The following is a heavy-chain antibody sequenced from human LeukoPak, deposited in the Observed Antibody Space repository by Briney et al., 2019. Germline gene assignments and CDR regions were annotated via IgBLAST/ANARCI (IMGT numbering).Heavy chain of an antibody. CDR2: IWYDGSNK. CDR3: ARVEQWLVHGAFDI. D-gene: IGHD6-19*01. V-gene: IGHV3-33*01. J-gene: IGHJ3*02. Sequence: GRSLRLSCAASGFTFSSYGMHWVRQAPGKGLEWVAVIWYDGSNKYYADSVKGRFTISRDNAKNSLYLQMNSLRAEDTAVYYCARVEQWLVHGAFDIWGQGTMVTVSS. CDR1: GFTFSSYG.